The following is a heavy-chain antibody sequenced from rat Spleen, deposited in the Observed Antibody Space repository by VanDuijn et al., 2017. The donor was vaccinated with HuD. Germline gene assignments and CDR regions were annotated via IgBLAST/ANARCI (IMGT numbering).Heavy chain of an antibody. CDR3: ARREIVMPHFDY. D-gene: IGHD1-12*01. V-gene: IGHV5-31*01. Sequence: EVQLVESGGGLVQPGRSLKLSCVASGFTFNNYWMTWIRQAPGKGLEWVASITNTGGSTYYRDSVKGRFTISRDNAKSTLYLQMDSLRSEDTATYYCARREIVMPHFDYWGQGTLVTVSS. CDR2: ITNTGGST. J-gene: IGHJ3*01. CDR1: GFTFNNYW.